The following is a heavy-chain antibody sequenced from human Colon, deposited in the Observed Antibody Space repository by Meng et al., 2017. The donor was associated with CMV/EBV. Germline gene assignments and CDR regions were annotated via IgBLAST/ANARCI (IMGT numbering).Heavy chain of an antibody. CDR1: GFSFSGYW. J-gene: IGHJ4*02. D-gene: IGHD1-26*01. V-gene: IGHV3-7*01. Sequence: GESLKISCVASGFSFSGYWMTWVRQAPGSGLEWVAAIKLRGGDIQSADSVKGRFTISRDNAKTTLYLQMNSLRAEDTAVYYCAKVKWQKTIVGATPLDYWGQGTLVTVSS. CDR3: AKVKWQKTIVGATPLDY. CDR2: IKLRGGDI.